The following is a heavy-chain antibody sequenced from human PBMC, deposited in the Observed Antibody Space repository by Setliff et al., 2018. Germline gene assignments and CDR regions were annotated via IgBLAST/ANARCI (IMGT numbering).Heavy chain of an antibody. Sequence: ASVKVSCKASGYILTSSGITWVRQAPGQGLEWMGWISGFNGVTNYAQTFQGRITMATDTSTKMAHMELSSPRSDDTAVYFCALTTLSLCSGGNCPNALDIWGQGTMVTVSS. CDR3: ALTTLSLCSGGNCPNALDI. J-gene: IGHJ3*02. D-gene: IGHD2-15*01. CDR1: GYILTSSG. V-gene: IGHV1-18*01. CDR2: ISGFNGVT.